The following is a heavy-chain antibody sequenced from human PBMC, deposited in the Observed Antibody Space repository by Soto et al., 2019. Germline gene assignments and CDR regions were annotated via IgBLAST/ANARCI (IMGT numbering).Heavy chain of an antibody. Sequence: SETLSLTCTVSGGSISSSSYYWGWIRQPPGKGLEWIGSIYYSGSTYYNPSLKSRVTISVDTSKNQFSLKLSSVTAADTAVYYCARQGMITFGGVIVIWGQGTLVTVSS. D-gene: IGHD3-16*02. CDR3: ARQGMITFGGVIVI. CDR1: GGSISSSSYY. CDR2: IYYSGST. V-gene: IGHV4-39*01. J-gene: IGHJ4*02.